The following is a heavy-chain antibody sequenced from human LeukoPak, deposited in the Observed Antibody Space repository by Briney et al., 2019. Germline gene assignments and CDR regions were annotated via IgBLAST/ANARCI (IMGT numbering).Heavy chain of an antibody. CDR3: ARDRSGYDQPNDY. V-gene: IGHV1-2*02. Sequence: GASVKVSCKASGYTFTGYYIHWVRQAPGQGLEWMGWINPNSGGTNYAQKFQGRVTMTRDTSISTAYMELSRLRSDDTAVYYCARDRSGYDQPNDYWGQGTLVTVSS. J-gene: IGHJ4*02. CDR1: GYTFTGYY. CDR2: INPNSGGT. D-gene: IGHD5-12*01.